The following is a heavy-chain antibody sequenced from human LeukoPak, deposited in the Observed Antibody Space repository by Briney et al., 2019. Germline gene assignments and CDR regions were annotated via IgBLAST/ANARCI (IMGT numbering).Heavy chain of an antibody. D-gene: IGHD5-18*01. CDR3: ARDLGGYSYGTFDY. Sequence: SETLSLTCTVSGGSISTGSYYWSWIRQPAGKGLEWIGRIYTSGSTNYSPSLKSRVTISVDTSKNQFSLKLSPVTAADTAVYYCARDLGGYSYGTFDYWGQGTLVTVSS. V-gene: IGHV4-61*02. J-gene: IGHJ4*02. CDR2: IYTSGST. CDR1: GGSISTGSYY.